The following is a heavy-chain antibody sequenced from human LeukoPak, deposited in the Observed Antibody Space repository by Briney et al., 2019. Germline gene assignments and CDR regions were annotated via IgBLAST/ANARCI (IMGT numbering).Heavy chain of an antibody. CDR1: GITFSSYT. CDR2: ISSSSSYI. J-gene: IGHJ4*02. V-gene: IGHV3-21*01. Sequence: GGSLRLSCAVSGITFSSYTMSWVRQAPGKGLEWVSSISSSSSYIYYADSVKGRFTISRDNAKNSLYLQMNSLRAEDTAVYYCARDRRASYWGQGTLVTVSS. CDR3: ARDRRASY.